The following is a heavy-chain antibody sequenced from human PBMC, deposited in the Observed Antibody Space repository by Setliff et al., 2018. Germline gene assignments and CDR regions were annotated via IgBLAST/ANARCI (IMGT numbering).Heavy chain of an antibody. Sequence: PSETLSLTCTVSGDYISSQYWSWIRQPPGKGLEWIGYISNRGSTDYNPSLKSRVTISEDTSRSQFSLKLSSVTAADTAVYYCARVRWELYFDYWGQGTLVTVSS. J-gene: IGHJ4*02. CDR2: ISNRGST. D-gene: IGHD1-26*01. CDR1: GDYISSQY. CDR3: ARVRWELYFDY. V-gene: IGHV4-59*08.